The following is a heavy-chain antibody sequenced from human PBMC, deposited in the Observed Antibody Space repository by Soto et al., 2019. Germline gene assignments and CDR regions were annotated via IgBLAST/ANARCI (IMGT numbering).Heavy chain of an antibody. CDR3: ARVLGEYSSRLYAYDF. CDR2: INAGNGNT. D-gene: IGHD6-19*01. CDR1: GYTFTSYA. J-gene: IGHJ3*01. V-gene: IGHV1-3*01. Sequence: ASVKVSCKASGYTFTSYAMHWVRQAPGQRLEWMGWINAGNGNTKYSQKFQGRVTITRDTSASTAYMELSSLRSEDTAVYYCARVLGEYSSRLYAYDFWGQGTMVTVSS.